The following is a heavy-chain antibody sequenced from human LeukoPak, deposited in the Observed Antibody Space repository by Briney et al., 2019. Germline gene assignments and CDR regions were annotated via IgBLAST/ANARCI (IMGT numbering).Heavy chain of an antibody. CDR2: INPNSGGT. J-gene: IGHJ6*02. D-gene: IGHD2-2*01. V-gene: IGHV1-2*02. CDR3: ARYFVVVPAARSPPYYYGMDV. Sequence: ASVKVSCKASGYTFTGYYMHWVRQAPGQGLEWMGWINPNSGGTNYAQKFQGRVTMTRDTSISTAYMELSRLRSDDTAVYYCARYFVVVPAARSPPYYYGMDVWGQGTTATVSS. CDR1: GYTFTGYY.